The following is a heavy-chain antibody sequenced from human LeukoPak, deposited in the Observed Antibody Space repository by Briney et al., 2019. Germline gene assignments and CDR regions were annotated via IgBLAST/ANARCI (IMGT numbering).Heavy chain of an antibody. CDR3: ARADYGSGSYFVGLYYYYGMDV. J-gene: IGHJ6*04. CDR1: GFTFSSYA. V-gene: IGHV3-30*04. Sequence: GRSLRLSCAASGFTFSSYAMHWVRQAPGKGLEWVAVISYDGSNKYYADSVEGRFTISRDNSKNTLYLQMNSLRAEDTAVYYCARADYGSGSYFVGLYYYYGMDVWGKGTTVTVSS. CDR2: ISYDGSNK. D-gene: IGHD3-10*01.